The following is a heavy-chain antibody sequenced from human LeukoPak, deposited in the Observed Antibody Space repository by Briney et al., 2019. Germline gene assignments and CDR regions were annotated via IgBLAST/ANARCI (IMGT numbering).Heavy chain of an antibody. CDR3: ARAQHDAFDI. CDR2: IYYSGNT. Sequence: SQTLSLTCTVSDGSIYSGGYYWSWSRQHPGKGLEWIGHIYYSGNTYYNPSLKSRVIISVDTSKNQFSLNLTSVTAADTAVYYCARAQHDAFDIWGQGTMVTVSS. CDR1: DGSIYSGGYY. V-gene: IGHV4-31*03. J-gene: IGHJ3*02.